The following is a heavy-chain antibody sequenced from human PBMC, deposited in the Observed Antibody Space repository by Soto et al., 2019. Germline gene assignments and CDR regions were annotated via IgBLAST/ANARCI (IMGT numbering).Heavy chain of an antibody. CDR1: GFTFSSYW. Sequence: GGSLRLSCAASGFTFSSYWMSWVRQAPGKGLEWVANIKQDGSEKYYVDSVKGRFTISIDNAKNSLYLQMNSLRAEDTAVYYCARVEWLRYTSYYYGMDVWGQGTTVTVSS. CDR2: IKQDGSEK. D-gene: IGHD5-12*01. CDR3: ARVEWLRYTSYYYGMDV. J-gene: IGHJ6*02. V-gene: IGHV3-7*01.